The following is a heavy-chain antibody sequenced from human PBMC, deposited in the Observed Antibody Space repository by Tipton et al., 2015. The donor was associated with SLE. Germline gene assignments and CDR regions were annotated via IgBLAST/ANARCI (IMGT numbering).Heavy chain of an antibody. Sequence: TLSLTCPVSGGSMTSSDYYWGWIRQPPGKGLEWIGNIYYTGSTYYNPSLRSRVTISIDTSKSHFSLKLTSVTATDTAVYYCVRQRLWSDYWGQGNLVTVSS. V-gene: IGHV4-39*01. CDR3: VRQRLWSDY. J-gene: IGHJ4*02. D-gene: IGHD2-21*01. CDR1: GGSMTSSDYY. CDR2: IYYTGST.